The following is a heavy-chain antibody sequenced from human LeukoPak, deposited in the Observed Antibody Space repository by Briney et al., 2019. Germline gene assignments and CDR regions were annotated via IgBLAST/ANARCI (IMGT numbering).Heavy chain of an antibody. Sequence: GGSLRLSCAGSGFTFSGSAMHWVRQSPGKGLEWVGRIRSKANDHAAAYAASVRGRFTISRDDSENTAYLQMNSLKTEDTAIYYCTRRLMTTVNDYWGQGTLVTVSS. CDR3: TRRLMTTVNDY. CDR1: GFTFSGSA. CDR2: IRSKANDHAA. V-gene: IGHV3-73*01. J-gene: IGHJ4*02. D-gene: IGHD4-17*01.